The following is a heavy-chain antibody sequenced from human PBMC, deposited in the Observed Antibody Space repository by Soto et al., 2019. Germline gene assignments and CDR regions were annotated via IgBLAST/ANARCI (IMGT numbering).Heavy chain of an antibody. J-gene: IGHJ4*02. CDR1: GFTYTRYS. CDR3: ARESEDLTSNFDY. V-gene: IGHV3-21*06. Sequence: GGSLRLSCAASGFTYTRYSMNWVRQAPGKGLEWVPSISSTTNYIYYGDSMTGRFTISRDNAKNSLYLEMNSLRAEDTVVYYCARESEDLTSNFDYWGQGTLVTVSS. CDR2: ISSTTNYI.